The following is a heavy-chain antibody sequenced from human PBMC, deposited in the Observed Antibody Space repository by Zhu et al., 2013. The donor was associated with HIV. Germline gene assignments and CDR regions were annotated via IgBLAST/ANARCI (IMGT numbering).Heavy chain of an antibody. CDR1: GYTFTRYY. J-gene: IGHJ6*02. CDR3: AREQWSGYYANYGMDV. V-gene: IGHV1-46*03. Sequence: QVQLVQSGAEMQKPGASVKVSCEASGYTFTRYYMHWVRQAPGQGLEWMAIINPSGGDTSYAQKFQGRVTMTRDTSTSTVYMELNSLRSEDTALYYCAREQWSGYYANYGMDVWGQGTTVTVSS. D-gene: IGHD3-3*01. CDR2: INPSGGDT.